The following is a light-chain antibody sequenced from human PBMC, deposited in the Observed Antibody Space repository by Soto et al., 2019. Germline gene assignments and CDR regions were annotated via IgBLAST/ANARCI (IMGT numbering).Light chain of an antibody. V-gene: IGLV8-61*01. Sequence: QTVVTQESSFSVSPGGTVTLTCGLISGSVSTANNPDWYQQNPGQVPRTLIYSTSTRSSGVPERFSGSILGNKAALTITGAQADDESDYYCALFMGNGISVFGTGTKLTVL. J-gene: IGLJ1*01. CDR3: ALFMGNGISV. CDR2: STS. CDR1: SGSVSTANN.